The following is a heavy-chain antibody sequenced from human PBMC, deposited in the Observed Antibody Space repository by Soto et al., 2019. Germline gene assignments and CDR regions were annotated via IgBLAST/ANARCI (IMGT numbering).Heavy chain of an antibody. CDR3: ARDLGVVPAVPYYFDY. CDR2: ISSSSTI. CDR1: GFTFSSYS. V-gene: IGHV3-48*02. J-gene: IGHJ4*02. D-gene: IGHD2-2*01. Sequence: GGSLRLSCAASGFTFSSYSMNWVRQAPGKGLEWVSYISSSSTIYYADSVKGRFTISRDNAKNSLYLQMNSLRDEDTAVYYCARDLGVVPAVPYYFDYWGQGTLVTVSS.